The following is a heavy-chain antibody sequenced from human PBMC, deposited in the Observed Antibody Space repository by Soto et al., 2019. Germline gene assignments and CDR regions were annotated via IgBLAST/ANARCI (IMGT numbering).Heavy chain of an antibody. CDR3: ASGIDP. Sequence: AQLVESGGDLVQPGGSLRISCAASGFMFSDSWMNWVRQAPGKGLEWVANIKPDGSETAYVDSVKGRFTISRDNAKKFLYLQMNSLRVDDTAVYYCASGIDPWGQGTLVTVSS. V-gene: IGHV3-7*05. J-gene: IGHJ5*02. CDR1: GFMFSDSW. CDR2: IKPDGSET.